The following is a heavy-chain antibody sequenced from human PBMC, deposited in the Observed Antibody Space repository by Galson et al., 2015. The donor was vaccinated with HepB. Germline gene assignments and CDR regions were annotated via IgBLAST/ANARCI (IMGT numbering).Heavy chain of an antibody. CDR1: GYTFTGYY. D-gene: IGHD6-19*01. J-gene: IGHJ4*02. CDR2: INPNSGGT. V-gene: IGHV1-2*06. CDR3: ARVSIAVAGPYFDY. Sequence: SVKVSCKASGYTFTGYYMHWVRQAPGQGLEWMGRINPNSGGTNYAQKFQGRVTMTRDTSISTAYMELSRLRSDDTAVYYCARVSIAVAGPYFDYWGQGTLVTVSS.